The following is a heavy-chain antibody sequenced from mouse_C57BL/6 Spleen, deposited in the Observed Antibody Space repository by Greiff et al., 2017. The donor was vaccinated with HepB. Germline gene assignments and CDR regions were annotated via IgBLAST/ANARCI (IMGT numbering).Heavy chain of an antibody. CDR3: ARAELGTAQATYWFAY. V-gene: IGHV1-26*01. Sequence: EVQLQQSGPELVKPGASVKISCKASGYTFTDYYMNWVKQSHGKSLEWIGDINPNNGGTSYNQKFKGKATLTVDKSSSTAYMELRSLTSEDSAVYYCARAELGTAQATYWFAYWGQGTLVTVSA. D-gene: IGHD3-2*02. CDR2: INPNNGGT. CDR1: GYTFTDYY. J-gene: IGHJ3*01.